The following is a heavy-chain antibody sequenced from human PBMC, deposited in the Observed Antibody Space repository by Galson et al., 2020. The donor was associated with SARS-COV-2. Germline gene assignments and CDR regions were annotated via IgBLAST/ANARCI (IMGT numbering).Heavy chain of an antibody. CDR3: ARQDYYDSSGYYPPSWFDP. J-gene: IGHJ5*02. V-gene: IGHV5-10-1*01. CDR2: IDPSDSYT. CDR1: GYSLSRYW. Sequence: KVSCKGSGYSLSRYWISWVRQMPGKGPEGMGRIDPSDSYTNYSPSFQGHVTISADKSISTAYLQWSSLTASDTALYYCARQDYYDSSGYYPPSWFDPWGQGTLVTVSS. D-gene: IGHD3-22*01.